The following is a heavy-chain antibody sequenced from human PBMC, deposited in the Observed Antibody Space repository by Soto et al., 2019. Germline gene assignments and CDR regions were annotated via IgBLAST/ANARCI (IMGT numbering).Heavy chain of an antibody. Sequence: QVQLVQSGAEVKKPGSSVKVSCKASGGTFSSYAISWVRQAPGQGLEWMGEIIPIFGTANYAQKFQGRVTITAGESTSTAYMELSSLRSEDTAVYYCARDRGPSSGYYPYWFDPWGQGPLVTVSS. CDR3: ARDRGPSSGYYPYWFDP. V-gene: IGHV1-69*12. CDR1: GGTFSSYA. J-gene: IGHJ5*02. D-gene: IGHD3-22*01. CDR2: IIPIFGTA.